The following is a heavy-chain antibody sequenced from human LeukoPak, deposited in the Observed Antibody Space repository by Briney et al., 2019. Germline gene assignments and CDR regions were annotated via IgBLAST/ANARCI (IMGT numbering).Heavy chain of an antibody. CDR1: GFTVSSNY. V-gene: IGHV3-66*01. CDR2: IYSGGST. D-gene: IGHD1-14*01. J-gene: IGHJ4*02. CDR3: AVRPSYRAFDY. Sequence: PGGSLRLSCAASGFTVSSNYMSWVRQAPGKGLEWVSLIYSGGSTYYADSVKGRFIISRDNSKNTLYLQMNSLTAEDTAVYYCAVRPSYRAFDYWGQGTLVTVSS.